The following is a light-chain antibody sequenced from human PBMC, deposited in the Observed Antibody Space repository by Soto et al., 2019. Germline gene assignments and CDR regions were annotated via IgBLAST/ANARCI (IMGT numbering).Light chain of an antibody. CDR1: QDIAGY. CDR2: GAS. CDR3: QQAYSFPIT. Sequence: DIQVTHSPGAVSASVGDRVTITFLASQDIAGYLAWYQHKPGRTPELLIHGASRLQGGVPARFSGSGSGTDFTLSINSLQPEDFATYYCQQAYSFPITFGQGTRLEIK. J-gene: IGKJ5*01. V-gene: IGKV1D-12*01.